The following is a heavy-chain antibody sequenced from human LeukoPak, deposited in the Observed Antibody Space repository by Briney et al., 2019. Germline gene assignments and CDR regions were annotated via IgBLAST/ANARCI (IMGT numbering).Heavy chain of an antibody. V-gene: IGHV1-69*05. CDR1: GGTFSSYA. Sequence: SVKVSCKASGGTFSSYAISWVRQAPGQGLEWMGGIIPIFGTANYAQKFQGRVTITTDESTSTAYMELSSLRSEGTAVYYCARHYCSSTSCSYYYYYYMDVWGKGTTVTVSS. CDR2: IIPIFGTA. CDR3: ARHYCSSTSCSYYYYYYMDV. J-gene: IGHJ6*03. D-gene: IGHD2-2*01.